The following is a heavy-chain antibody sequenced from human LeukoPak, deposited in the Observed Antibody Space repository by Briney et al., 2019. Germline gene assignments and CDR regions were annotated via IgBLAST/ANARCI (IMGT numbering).Heavy chain of an antibody. CDR3: ARLVVVVAATRGIGFDP. CDR2: IYYSGST. Sequence: SETLSLTCTVSGGSISSSSYYWGWIRQPPGKGLEWIGSIYYSGSTYYNPSLKSRVTISVDTSKNQFSLKLSSVTAADTAVYYCARLVVVVAATRGIGFDPWGQRTLVTVSS. V-gene: IGHV4-39*01. D-gene: IGHD2-15*01. CDR1: GGSISSSSYY. J-gene: IGHJ5*01.